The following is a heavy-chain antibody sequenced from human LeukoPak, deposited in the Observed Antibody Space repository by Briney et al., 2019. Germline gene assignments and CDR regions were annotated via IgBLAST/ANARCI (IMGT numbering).Heavy chain of an antibody. D-gene: IGHD6-13*01. CDR1: GGSFSGYY. CDR2: INNSGST. Sequence: SDTLSLTCAVYGGSFSGYYWSWTREPPGKGLEWIGEINNSGSTNYNPSLKSRVTISVDTSKYQFSLKLRSVPAADTAVYHCARPDKLLAGARYFVYWGQGTLVSVSS. CDR3: ARPDKLLAGARYFVY. J-gene: IGHJ4*02. V-gene: IGHV4-34*01.